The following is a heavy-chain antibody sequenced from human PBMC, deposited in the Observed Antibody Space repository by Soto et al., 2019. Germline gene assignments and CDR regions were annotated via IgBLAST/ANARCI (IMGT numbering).Heavy chain of an antibody. J-gene: IGHJ6*02. Sequence: SVKVSCKASGGTFSSYAISWVRQAPGQGLEWMGGIIPIFGTANYAQKFQGRVTITADKSTSTAYMELSSLRSEDTAVYYCASGYYDSSGYYFSYGMDVWGQGTTVTVSS. CDR1: GGTFSSYA. CDR3: ASGYYDSSGYYFSYGMDV. D-gene: IGHD3-22*01. CDR2: IIPIFGTA. V-gene: IGHV1-69*06.